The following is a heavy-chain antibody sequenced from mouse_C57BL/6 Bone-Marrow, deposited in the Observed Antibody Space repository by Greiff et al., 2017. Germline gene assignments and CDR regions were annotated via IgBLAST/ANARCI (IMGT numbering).Heavy chain of an antibody. CDR3: TREKVYYSNYHLYFDV. J-gene: IGHJ1*03. V-gene: IGHV1-15*01. Sequence: QVQLQQSGAELVRPGASVTLSCKASGYTFTDYEMHWVKQTPVHGLEWIGAIDPETGGTAYNQKFKGKAILTADKSSSTAYMELRSLTSEDSAVYYCTREKVYYSNYHLYFDVWGTGTTVTVSS. CDR1: GYTFTDYE. CDR2: IDPETGGT. D-gene: IGHD2-5*01.